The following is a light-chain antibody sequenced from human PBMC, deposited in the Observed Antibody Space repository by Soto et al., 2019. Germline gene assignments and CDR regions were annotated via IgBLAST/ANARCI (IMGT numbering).Light chain of an antibody. CDR1: SSDVGSYNL. CDR2: DGS. CDR3: CSYAGSDTLI. V-gene: IGLV2-23*01. J-gene: IGLJ2*01. Sequence: QSALTQPASVSGSTGQSITISCTGTSSDVGSYNLVSWYQQPPGEAPKLMIYDGSKRPSGVSNRFSGSKSGNTASLTISGLQAEDEADYYCCSYAGSDTLIFCGGTK.